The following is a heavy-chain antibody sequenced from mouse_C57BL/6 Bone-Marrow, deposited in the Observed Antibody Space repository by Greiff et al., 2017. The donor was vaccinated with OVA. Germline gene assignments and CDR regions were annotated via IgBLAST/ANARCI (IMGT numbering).Heavy chain of an antibody. CDR3: ARRVY. J-gene: IGHJ2*01. CDR1: GYTFTSYW. V-gene: IGHV1-59*01. Sequence: QVQLQQPGAELVRPGTSVKLSCKASGYTFTSYWMHWVKQRPGQGLEWIGVIDPSDSYTNYNQKFKGKATLTVDTSSSTAYMQLSSLTSEDSAVYYCARRVYWGQGTTLTVSS. CDR2: IDPSDSYT.